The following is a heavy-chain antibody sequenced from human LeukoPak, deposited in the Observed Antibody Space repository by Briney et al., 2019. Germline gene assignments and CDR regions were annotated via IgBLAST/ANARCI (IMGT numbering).Heavy chain of an antibody. CDR1: GDSVSSNSAA. CDR3: ARGRSGYWVSLFEY. Sequence: SPTLSINCAISGDSVSSNSAAWNWIRQSPSRGLEWLGRTYYRSRWYDDYAVSVKSRMTINPDTSKNQFSLHLNSVTPEDTAVYYCARGRSGYWVSLFEYWGQGILVTVSS. CDR2: TYYRSRWYD. D-gene: IGHD6-25*01. V-gene: IGHV6-1*01. J-gene: IGHJ4*02.